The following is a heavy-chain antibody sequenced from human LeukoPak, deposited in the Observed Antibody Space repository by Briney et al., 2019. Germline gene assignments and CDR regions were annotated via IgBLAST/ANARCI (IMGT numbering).Heavy chain of an antibody. CDR2: ISGSGGST. V-gene: IGHV3-23*01. CDR3: AKAAGGGSMGFDY. J-gene: IGHJ4*02. D-gene: IGHD3-16*01. Sequence: GGSLRLSCAASGFTFSSYGMHWVRQAPGKGLEWVSAISGSGGSTYYADSVKGRFTISRDNSKNTLYLQMNSLRAEDTAVYYCAKAAGGGSMGFDYWGQGTLVTVSS. CDR1: GFTFSSYG.